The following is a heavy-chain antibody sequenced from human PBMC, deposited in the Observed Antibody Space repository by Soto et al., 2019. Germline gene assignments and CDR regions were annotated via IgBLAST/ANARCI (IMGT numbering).Heavy chain of an antibody. CDR1: GYTFTSYG. V-gene: IGHV1-18*01. D-gene: IGHD1-7*01. J-gene: IGHJ4*02. CDR2: ISVYNGNT. Sequence: ASVEVSCKASGYTFTSYGISWVRQVPGQGVEGMGWISVYNGNTNGAQKLQGRVTMNTDTATSTAYMGLRSLRSDETAVDYCARAELSGTFDYGGKGTLVTVTS. CDR3: ARAELSGTFDY.